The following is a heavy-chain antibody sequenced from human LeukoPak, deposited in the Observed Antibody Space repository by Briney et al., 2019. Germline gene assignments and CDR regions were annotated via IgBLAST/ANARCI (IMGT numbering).Heavy chain of an antibody. J-gene: IGHJ6*02. Sequence: PSETLSLTCAVSGGSISSGGYSWSWLRQPPGKGLEWIGYIYHSGSTYYNPSLKSRVTISVDRSKNQFSLKLSSVTAADTAVYYCARDLGGGMDVWGQGTTVTVSS. D-gene: IGHD3-16*01. CDR1: GGSISSGGYS. CDR3: ARDLGGGMDV. CDR2: IYHSGST. V-gene: IGHV4-30-2*01.